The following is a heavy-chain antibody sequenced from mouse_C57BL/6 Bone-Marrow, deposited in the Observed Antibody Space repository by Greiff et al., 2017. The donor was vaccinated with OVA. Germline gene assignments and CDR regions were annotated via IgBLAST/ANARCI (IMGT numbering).Heavy chain of an antibody. V-gene: IGHV1-69*01. CDR3: TRAAGRETWFAY. J-gene: IGHJ3*01. CDR1: GYTFTSFW. Sequence: VQLQQPGAELVMPGASVKLSCKASGYTFTSFWMHWVKQRPGQGLEWIGEIDPSNSYINYNQKFKGKSTLTVDKSSSTAYMQLSSLASEDSAVDYCTRAAGRETWFAYWGKGTLVNVSA. D-gene: IGHD3-3*01. CDR2: IDPSNSYI.